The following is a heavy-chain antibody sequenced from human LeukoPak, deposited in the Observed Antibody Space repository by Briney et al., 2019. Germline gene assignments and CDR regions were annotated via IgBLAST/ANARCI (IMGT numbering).Heavy chain of an antibody. Sequence: SETLSLTCTVSGGSFSSSSYHWGWIRQPPGKGLEWIGSIYYSGSTYYNPSLKSRVTISVDTSKNQFSLKLSSVTAADTAVYYCAREFGVNWFDPWGQGTLVTVSS. CDR1: GGSFSSSSYH. CDR3: AREFGVNWFDP. V-gene: IGHV4-39*02. CDR2: IYYSGST. D-gene: IGHD3-10*01. J-gene: IGHJ5*02.